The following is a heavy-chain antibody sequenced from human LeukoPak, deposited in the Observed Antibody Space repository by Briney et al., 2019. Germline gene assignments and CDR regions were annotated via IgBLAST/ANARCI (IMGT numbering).Heavy chain of an antibody. V-gene: IGHV4-34*01. CDR1: GGSFSGYY. CDR2: INHSGST. CDR3: ARGRPDSRRITMVRGVIGWFDP. Sequence: SETLSFTCAVYGGSFSGYYWSWIRQPPGKGLEWIGEINHSGSTNYNPSLKSRVTISVDTSKNQFSLKLSSVTAADTAVYYCARGRPDSRRITMVRGVIGWFDPWGQGTLVTVSS. J-gene: IGHJ5*02. D-gene: IGHD3-10*01.